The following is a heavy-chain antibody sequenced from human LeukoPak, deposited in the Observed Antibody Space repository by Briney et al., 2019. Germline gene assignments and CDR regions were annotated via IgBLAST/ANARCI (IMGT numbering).Heavy chain of an antibody. Sequence: SETLSLTCSVSGGSISSSSDYWGWVRQPPGKGLEWIGSIYHSETTYYNPSLKSRVIISVDTSKNQFSLKLSSVTAADTAVYYCARSLREFNWFDPWGQGTLVTVSS. V-gene: IGHV4-39*01. CDR3: ARSLREFNWFDP. J-gene: IGHJ5*02. D-gene: IGHD5-12*01. CDR2: IYHSETT. CDR1: GGSISSSSDY.